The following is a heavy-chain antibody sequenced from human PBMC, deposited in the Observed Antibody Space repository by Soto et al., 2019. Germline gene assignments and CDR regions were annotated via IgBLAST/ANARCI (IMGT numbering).Heavy chain of an antibody. Sequence: QVQLVQSGAEVRKPGASVKVSCKASGYTFTSYGISWVRQAPGQGLEWMGWISAYNGNTNYAQKLQGRVTMTTDTSTSTAYMELRSLRSDDTAVYYCAGETNLYITGTRANWFDPWGQGTLVTVSS. J-gene: IGHJ5*02. CDR3: AGETNLYITGTRANWFDP. D-gene: IGHD1-7*01. V-gene: IGHV1-18*01. CDR1: GYTFTSYG. CDR2: ISAYNGNT.